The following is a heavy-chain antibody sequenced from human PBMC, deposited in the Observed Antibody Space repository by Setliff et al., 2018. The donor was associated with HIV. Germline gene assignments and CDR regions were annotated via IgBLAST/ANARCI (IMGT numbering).Heavy chain of an antibody. Sequence: GGSLRLSCAASGFTLSNYAMSWVRQAPGKGLEWVSGISGSGGYSYYADSVKGRFTISRDNTKNSLYLQMNSLRAEDTAVYYCAKGDSFVFSYVYPDYWGPGTLVTVSS. J-gene: IGHJ4*02. D-gene: IGHD3-22*01. CDR2: ISGSGGYS. CDR1: GFTLSNYA. V-gene: IGHV3-23*01. CDR3: AKGDSFVFSYVYPDY.